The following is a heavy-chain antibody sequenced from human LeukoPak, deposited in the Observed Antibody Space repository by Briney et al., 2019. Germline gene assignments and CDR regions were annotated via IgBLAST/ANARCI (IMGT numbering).Heavy chain of an antibody. CDR2: INPSGGNT. D-gene: IGHD6-6*01. CDR1: GYTFTSYD. J-gene: IGHJ4*02. CDR3: ARDPQYSSSSVDY. V-gene: IGHV1-46*01. Sequence: ASVKVSCKASGYTFTSYDINWVRQAPGQGLEWMGIINPSGGNTNYAQKLQGRVTMTRDMSTSTVYMELSSLRSEDTAVYYCARDPQYSSSSVDYWGQGTLVTVSS.